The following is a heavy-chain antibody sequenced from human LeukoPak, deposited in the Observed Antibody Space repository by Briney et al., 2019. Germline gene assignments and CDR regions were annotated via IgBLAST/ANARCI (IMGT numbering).Heavy chain of an antibody. D-gene: IGHD4-17*01. V-gene: IGHV4-39*01. CDR1: GFTFISYG. Sequence: GTLRLSCAASGFTFISYGMSWVRQAPGKGLEWIGSIYYSGSTYYNPSLKSRVTISVDTSKNQFSLKLSSVTAAGTAVYYCARHYGDYNWFDPWGQGTLVTVSS. J-gene: IGHJ5*02. CDR3: ARHYGDYNWFDP. CDR2: IYYSGST.